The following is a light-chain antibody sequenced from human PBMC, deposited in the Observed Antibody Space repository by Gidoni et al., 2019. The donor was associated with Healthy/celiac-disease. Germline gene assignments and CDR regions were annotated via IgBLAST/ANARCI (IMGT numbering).Light chain of an antibody. Sequence: QMTQSPSSLSASVGDRVTITCRASQSISSYLNWYQQKPGKAPKLLIYAASSLQSGVPSRFSGSGSGTDFTLTISSLQPEDFATYYCQQSYSTSWTFGQGTKVEIK. V-gene: IGKV1-39*01. CDR3: QQSYSTSWT. CDR1: QSISSY. CDR2: AAS. J-gene: IGKJ1*01.